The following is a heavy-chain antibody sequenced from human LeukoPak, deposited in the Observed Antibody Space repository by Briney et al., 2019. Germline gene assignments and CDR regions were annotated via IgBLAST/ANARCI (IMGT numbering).Heavy chain of an antibody. CDR1: GYTFTSYG. CDR2: ISAYNGNT. D-gene: IGHD2-15*01. Sequence: ASVTVSCKASGYTFTSYGISWVRQAPGQGLEWMGWISAYNGNTNYAQKLQGRVTMTTDTSTSTAYMELRSLRSDDTAVYYCARASCSGGSCYSDYWGQGTLVTVSA. CDR3: ARASCSGGSCYSDY. V-gene: IGHV1-18*01. J-gene: IGHJ4*02.